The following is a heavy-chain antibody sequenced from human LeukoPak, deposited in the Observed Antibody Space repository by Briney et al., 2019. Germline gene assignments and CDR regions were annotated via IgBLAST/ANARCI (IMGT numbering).Heavy chain of an antibody. CDR3: AKDQFPLVICSGHDY. J-gene: IGHJ4*02. D-gene: IGHD2-15*01. V-gene: IGHV3-23*01. CDR1: GFTFISYA. Sequence: GGPLRLSCPASGFTFISYAMSWVRQAPGKGLKWVSAISGSGGSTYYAASVKGRFTISRDNSKNTLYLQMNSLRAEDTAVYYCAKDQFPLVICSGHDYWGQGTLVTVSS. CDR2: ISGSGGST.